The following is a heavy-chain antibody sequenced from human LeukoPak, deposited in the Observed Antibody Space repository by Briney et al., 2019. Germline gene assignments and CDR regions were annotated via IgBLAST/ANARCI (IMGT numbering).Heavy chain of an antibody. CDR3: TTQSHMDV. J-gene: IGHJ6*03. Sequence: GGSLRLSCAASGFTFSNAWMSWVRQAPGKGPEWVGRIKKKTDGETTDYAAPVKGRFIISRDDSKNTLYLQMNSLKTADTAVYYCTTQSHMDVWGKGTMVTVSS. CDR1: GFTFSNAW. CDR2: IKKKTDGETT. V-gene: IGHV3-15*01.